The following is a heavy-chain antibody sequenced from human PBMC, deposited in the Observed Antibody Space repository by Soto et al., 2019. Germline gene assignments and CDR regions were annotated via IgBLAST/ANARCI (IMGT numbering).Heavy chain of an antibody. D-gene: IGHD6-13*01. CDR3: ASQIAAAGHGMYYFDY. Sequence: SETLSLTCTVSGGSISSSSSYWGWIHQPPGKGLEWVGSIYYLGNTYYNPSLGSRVTISVDTSKNQFSLKLSSVTAADTAVYYCASQIAAAGHGMYYFDYWGQGTLVTVSS. CDR1: GGSISSSSSY. V-gene: IGHV4-39*01. CDR2: IYYLGNT. J-gene: IGHJ4*02.